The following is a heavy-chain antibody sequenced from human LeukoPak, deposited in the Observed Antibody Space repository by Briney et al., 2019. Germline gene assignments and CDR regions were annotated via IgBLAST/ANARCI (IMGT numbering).Heavy chain of an antibody. CDR1: GFTFSSYA. Sequence: PGGSLRLSCAASGFTFSSYAMSWVRQAPGKGLEWVSGISGSGDNIYYADSVKGRFTISRDNSKNTLYVQVNSLGTEDTAAYYCAKGSYYDSNGSFYFDYWGQGTLVTVSS. J-gene: IGHJ4*02. D-gene: IGHD3-22*01. CDR2: ISGSGDNI. V-gene: IGHV3-23*01. CDR3: AKGSYYDSNGSFYFDY.